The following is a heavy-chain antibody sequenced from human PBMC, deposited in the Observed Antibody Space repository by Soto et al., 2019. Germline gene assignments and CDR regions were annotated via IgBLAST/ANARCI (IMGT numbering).Heavy chain of an antibody. D-gene: IGHD6-19*01. CDR2: INPNSGGT. CDR1: GYTFTGYF. V-gene: IGHV1-2*04. Sequence: QVQLVQSGAEVKKPGASVKVSCKASGYTFTGYFMHWVRQAPGQGLEGMGWINPNSGGTNNAQKFQGWVTMTRDTSISTAYMELSRLRSDDTAVYYCAREYSSGRRFDYWGQGILVTVSS. J-gene: IGHJ4*02. CDR3: AREYSSGRRFDY.